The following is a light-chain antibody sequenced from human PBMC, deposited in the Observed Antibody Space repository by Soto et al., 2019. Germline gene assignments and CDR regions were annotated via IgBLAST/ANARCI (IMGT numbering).Light chain of an antibody. CDR3: QQRTDRPPWT. CDR2: DAS. Sequence: EIVLTQSPATLSLSPGERSTLSCMSIQSIGLAIAWYQHKPGQAPRLLIFDASQRATGIPARFRGSGSGTDFTLSISSLEPEDFAVYYCQQRTDRPPWTFGQGTKVDI. V-gene: IGKV3-11*01. J-gene: IGKJ1*01. CDR1: QSIGLA.